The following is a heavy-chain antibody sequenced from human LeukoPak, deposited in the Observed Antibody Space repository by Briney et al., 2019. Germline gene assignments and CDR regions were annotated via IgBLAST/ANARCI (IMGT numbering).Heavy chain of an antibody. CDR3: AKAGIGVAGYFDY. D-gene: IGHD6-19*01. J-gene: IGHJ4*02. Sequence: GGSLRLSCAASGFTFNSYAMSWVRQAPGKGLEWVSAIRGSGGGTYYADSVKDRFTISRDNSKNTLYLQMNSLRDEDTALYYCAKAGIGVAGYFDYWGQGTLVTGSS. CDR1: GFTFNSYA. V-gene: IGHV3-23*01. CDR2: IRGSGGGT.